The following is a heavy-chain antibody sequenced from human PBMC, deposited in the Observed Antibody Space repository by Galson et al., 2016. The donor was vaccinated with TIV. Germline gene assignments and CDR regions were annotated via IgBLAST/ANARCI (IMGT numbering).Heavy chain of an antibody. CDR1: GFRFSDYY. J-gene: IGHJ4*02. Sequence: SLRLSCAASGFRFSDYYMNWIRQAPGKGLEWVSYISSSAITIYYADSVKGRFTISRDNAKNLLYLQMNSLRVEDTAVYYCATQSFWLEKQGWGQGTLVTVSS. CDR3: ATQSFWLEKQG. V-gene: IGHV3-11*01. D-gene: IGHD3-3*01. CDR2: ISSSAITI.